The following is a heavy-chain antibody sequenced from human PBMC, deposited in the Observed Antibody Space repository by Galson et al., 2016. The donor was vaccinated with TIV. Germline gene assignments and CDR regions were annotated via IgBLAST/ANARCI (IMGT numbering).Heavy chain of an antibody. D-gene: IGHD6-19*01. CDR2: LSYDERNK. CDR3: AKQWLKDYYGMDV. CDR1: GFTFSNYG. J-gene: IGHJ6*02. Sequence: SLRLSCAASGFTFSNYGMHWVRQAPGKGLEWVAVLSYDERNKKYADSVTGRFTISRDNSKNTLYLQMHSLRPDDTAVYYCAKQWLKDYYGMDVWGPGTTVTVSS. V-gene: IGHV3-30*18.